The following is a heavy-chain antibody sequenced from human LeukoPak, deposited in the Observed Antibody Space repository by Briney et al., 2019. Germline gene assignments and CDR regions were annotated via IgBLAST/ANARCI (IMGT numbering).Heavy chain of an antibody. CDR1: GGSISSGTYP. J-gene: IGHJ6*02. CDR3: ARGRGV. Sequence: SQTLSLTCTVSGGSISSGTYPWNWFPQHPGEGLEWIGYSYYSGSTYYNPSLKSRVSISVDTSKNQFSLKLSSVTAADTAVYYCARGRGVWGQGTTVTVSS. V-gene: IGHV4-31*03. CDR2: SYYSGST.